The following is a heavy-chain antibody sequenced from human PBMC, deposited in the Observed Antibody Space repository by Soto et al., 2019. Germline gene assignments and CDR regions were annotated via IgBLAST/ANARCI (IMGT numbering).Heavy chain of an antibody. CDR1: GFTFSSYS. CDR3: ASAYNLFTMVDYFDY. J-gene: IGHJ4*02. D-gene: IGHD3-10*01. CDR2: ISSSSSTI. V-gene: IGHV3-48*01. Sequence: EVQLVESGGGLVQPGGSLRLSCAASGFTFSSYSMNWVRQAPGKGLEWVSYISSSSSTIYYTDSVKGRFTISRDNAQNSLYLQMNSLRAEDTAVYYCASAYNLFTMVDYFDYWGQGTLVTVSS.